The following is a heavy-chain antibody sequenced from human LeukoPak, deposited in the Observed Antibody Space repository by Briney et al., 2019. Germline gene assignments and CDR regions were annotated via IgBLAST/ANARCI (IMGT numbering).Heavy chain of an antibody. V-gene: IGHV1-69*05. CDR2: IIPIFGTA. CDR3: ARGRITMIVVVKHDAFDI. D-gene: IGHD3-22*01. J-gene: IGHJ3*02. Sequence: ASVKVSCKASGGTFSSYAIIWVRQAPGQGLEWMGGIIPIFGTANYAQKFQGRVTITTDESTSTAYMELSSLRSEDTAVYYCARGRITMIVVVKHDAFDIWGQGTMVTVSS. CDR1: GGTFSSYA.